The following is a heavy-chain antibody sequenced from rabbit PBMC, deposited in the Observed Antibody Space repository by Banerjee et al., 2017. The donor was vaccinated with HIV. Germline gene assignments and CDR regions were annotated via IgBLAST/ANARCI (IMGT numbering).Heavy chain of an antibody. D-gene: IGHD1-1*01. CDR2: IYAGNSGST. Sequence: QEQLEESGGGLVKPEGSLTLTCTASGSDISSYSMCWVRQAPGKGLEWIACIYAGNSGSTDYANWAKGRFTVSKTSSTTVTLQMTSLTAADTATYFCARAGGFENYFNLWGQGTLVTVS. V-gene: IGHV1S45*01. J-gene: IGHJ4*01. CDR3: ARAGGFENYFNL. CDR1: GSDISSYS.